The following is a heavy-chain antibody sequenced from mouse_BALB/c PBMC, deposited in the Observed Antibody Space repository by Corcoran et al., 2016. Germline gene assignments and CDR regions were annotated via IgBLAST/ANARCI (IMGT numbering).Heavy chain of an antibody. CDR3: ARDGNYNYFDY. CDR1: GFTIKDTY. Sequence: EVQLQQSGAELVKPGASVKLSCTASGFTIKDTYMHWVKQRPEQGLEWIGRIDPANGNTKYDPKFQGKATITADTSSNTAYLQLSSLTSEDTAVYYCARDGNYNYFDYWGQGTTLTVSS. V-gene: IGHV14-3*02. D-gene: IGHD2-1*01. J-gene: IGHJ2*01. CDR2: IDPANGNT.